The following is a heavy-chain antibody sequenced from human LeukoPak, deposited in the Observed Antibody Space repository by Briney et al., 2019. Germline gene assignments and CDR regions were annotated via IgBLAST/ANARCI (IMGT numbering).Heavy chain of an antibody. Sequence: SETLSLTCTVSGGSISSYYWSWIRQPAGEGLEWIGRLHTSGSTHYNPSLKSRVTISVDTSKNQFSLKLSSVTAADTAVYYCARNYYGDYDGDYYYYMDVWGKGTTVTVSS. CDR2: LHTSGST. D-gene: IGHD4-17*01. CDR1: GGSISSYY. J-gene: IGHJ6*03. V-gene: IGHV4-4*07. CDR3: ARNYYGDYDGDYYYYMDV.